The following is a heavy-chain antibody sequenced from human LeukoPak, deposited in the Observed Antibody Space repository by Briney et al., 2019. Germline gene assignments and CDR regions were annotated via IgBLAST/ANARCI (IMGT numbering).Heavy chain of an antibody. CDR3: AKGGWLDD. CDR1: GFNFNKYD. J-gene: IGHJ4*02. CDR2: ITGRSDKT. Sequence: GGSLRLSCAASGFNFNKYDMTWARQAPGKGLEWVSTITGRSDKTYYTDSVKGRFITSKDNSKDTLYLQVNSLRAEDTALYYCAKGGWLDDLGQGALVTVSS. D-gene: IGHD6-19*01. V-gene: IGHV3-23*01.